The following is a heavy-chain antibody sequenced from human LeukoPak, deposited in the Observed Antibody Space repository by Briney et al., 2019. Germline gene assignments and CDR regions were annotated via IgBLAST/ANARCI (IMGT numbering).Heavy chain of an antibody. Sequence: PGGSLRLSCAASGFTFDDYAMHWVRQAPGKGLEWVSGISWNSGSIGYADSVKGRFNISRDNAKNSLYLQMNSLRAEDTALYYCAKGGYSSGWYGDYFGYWGQGTLVTVSS. D-gene: IGHD6-19*01. CDR3: AKGGYSSGWYGDYFGY. CDR2: ISWNSGSI. J-gene: IGHJ4*02. CDR1: GFTFDDYA. V-gene: IGHV3-9*01.